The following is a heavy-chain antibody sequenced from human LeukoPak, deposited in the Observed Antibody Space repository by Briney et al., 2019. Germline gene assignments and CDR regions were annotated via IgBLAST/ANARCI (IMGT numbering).Heavy chain of an antibody. V-gene: IGHV3-23*01. CDR3: AKGTYYDSSGYYSDPAFDI. CDR2: ISGSGGST. J-gene: IGHJ3*02. D-gene: IGHD3-22*01. CDR1: GFTFSSYA. Sequence: PGGSLRLSCAASGFTFSSYAMSWVRQAPGKGLEWVSAISGSGGSTYYADSVKGRFTISRDNSKNTLYLQMNSLRAEDTAVYYCAKGTYYDSSGYYSDPAFDIWGQGTMVTVSS.